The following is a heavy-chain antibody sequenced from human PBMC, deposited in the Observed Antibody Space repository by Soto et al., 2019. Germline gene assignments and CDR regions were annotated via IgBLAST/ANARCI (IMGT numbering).Heavy chain of an antibody. CDR2: IYYSGST. V-gene: IGHV4-31*03. CDR1: GGSISSGAYY. CDR3: ARDGHRSGFFDY. D-gene: IGHD3-22*01. J-gene: IGHJ4*02. Sequence: QVQLQESGPGLVNPSQTLSLTCTVSGGSISSGAYYWGWIRQHPGKGLEWIGFIYYSGSTYYSPSLKSRVTISVDTSKNQFSLELSSVTAADTAVYYCARDGHRSGFFDYWGQGTLVSVSS.